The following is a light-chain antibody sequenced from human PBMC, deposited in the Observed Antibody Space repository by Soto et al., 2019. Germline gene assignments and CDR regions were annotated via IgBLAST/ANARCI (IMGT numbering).Light chain of an antibody. CDR3: SSYAGSNNLVV. CDR2: KVT. V-gene: IGLV2-8*01. Sequence: QSALTQPPSASGSPGQSVTISCTGTSSDIGGYNYVSWYQQHPGKAPKLMIYKVTKRPSGVPDRFSGSKSGNTASLTVPGLQAEDEADYYCSSYAGSNNLVVFGGGTKRTVL. J-gene: IGLJ2*01. CDR1: SSDIGGYNY.